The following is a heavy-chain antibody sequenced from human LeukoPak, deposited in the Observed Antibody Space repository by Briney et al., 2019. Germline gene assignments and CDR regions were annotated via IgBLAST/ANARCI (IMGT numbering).Heavy chain of an antibody. CDR1: GDSVSSNSAA. D-gene: IGHD3-16*01. CDR3: ARFYTEDYYYNGMDV. V-gene: IGHV6-1*01. CDR2: TYYRSKWYN. J-gene: IGHJ6*02. Sequence: SQTLSLTCAISGDSVSSNSAAWNWIRQSPSRGLEWLGRTYYRSKWYNDYAVSVKTRITIIPDTSKSQFSLQLNSVTPEDTAVYYCARFYTEDYYYNGMDVWGQGTTVTVSS.